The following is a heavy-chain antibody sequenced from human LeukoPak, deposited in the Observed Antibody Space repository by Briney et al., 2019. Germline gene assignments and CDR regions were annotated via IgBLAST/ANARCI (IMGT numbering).Heavy chain of an antibody. Sequence: GGSLRLSCAASGFTFSSYSVSWVRQAPGKGLEWVSSITSSSSYIYYADSVRGRFTISRDNAKNSLYLQRNSPRAKPTAQSYSSREVLHIYGFTYWGQGPLSTV. CDR2: ITSSSSYI. CDR3: SREVLHIYGFTY. J-gene: IGHJ4*02. V-gene: IGHV3-21*01. CDR1: GFTFSSYS. D-gene: IGHD5-18*01.